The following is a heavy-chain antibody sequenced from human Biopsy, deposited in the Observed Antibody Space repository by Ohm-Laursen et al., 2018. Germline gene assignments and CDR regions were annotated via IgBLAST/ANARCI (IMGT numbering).Heavy chain of an antibody. D-gene: IGHD6-13*01. Sequence: RSLTLSCAASGFTFSVYALYWICKPPATGLEWVSIITHDGSRTYYADSVEGRFTISRDQFKSTVYLLLNSLRTEDTALDYCTKERRCWYSERWGQGTLVTVSS. CDR2: ITHDGSRT. CDR3: TKERRCWYSER. V-gene: IGHV3-30*18. CDR1: GFTFSVYA. J-gene: IGHJ4*02.